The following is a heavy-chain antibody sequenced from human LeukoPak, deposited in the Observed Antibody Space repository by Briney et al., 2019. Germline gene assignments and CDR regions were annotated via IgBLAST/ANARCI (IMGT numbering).Heavy chain of an antibody. CDR1: GFTFSSYS. D-gene: IGHD1-26*01. Sequence: PGGSLRLSCAASGFTFSSYSMNWVRQAPGKGLEWVSAISGSGGSTYYADSVKGRFTISRDNSKNTLYLQMNSLRAEDTAVYHCAKGYSGFLTYALDVWGQGTGVTVSS. J-gene: IGHJ3*01. CDR3: AKGYSGFLTYALDV. CDR2: ISGSGGST. V-gene: IGHV3-23*01.